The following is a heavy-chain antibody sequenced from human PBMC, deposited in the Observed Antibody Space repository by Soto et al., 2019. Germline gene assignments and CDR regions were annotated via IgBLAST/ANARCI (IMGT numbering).Heavy chain of an antibody. J-gene: IGHJ4*02. V-gene: IGHV3-11*06. D-gene: IGHD1-26*01. CDR1: GFTFSDYY. Sequence: GGSLRLSCAASGFTFSDYYMSWIRQAPGKGLEWVSYISSSSSYTNYADSVKGRFTISRDNSKNTLYLQMNSLRAEDTAVYYCARDPGRSYGPDWGQGTLVTVSS. CDR2: ISSSSSYT. CDR3: ARDPGRSYGPD.